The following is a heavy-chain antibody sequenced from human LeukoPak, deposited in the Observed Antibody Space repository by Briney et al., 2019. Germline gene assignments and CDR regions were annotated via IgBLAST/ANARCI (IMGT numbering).Heavy chain of an antibody. CDR1: GYTLTELS. Sequence: GASVKVSCKVSGYTLTELSMHWVRQAPGKGLEWMGGFDPEDGETIYAQKFQGRVTITRNTSISTAYMELSSLRSEDTAVYYCARGRAVAGIWRHYMDVWGKGTTVTVSS. D-gene: IGHD6-19*01. V-gene: IGHV1-24*01. J-gene: IGHJ6*03. CDR3: ARGRAVAGIWRHYMDV. CDR2: FDPEDGET.